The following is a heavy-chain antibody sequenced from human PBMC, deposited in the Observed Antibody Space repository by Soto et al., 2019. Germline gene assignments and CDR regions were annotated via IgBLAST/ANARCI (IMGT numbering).Heavy chain of an antibody. V-gene: IGHV1-3*01. Sequence: KFQGRVTITRDTSASTAYMELSSLRSEDTAVYYCARYSSSWYGAFDIWGQGTMVTVSS. D-gene: IGHD6-13*01. J-gene: IGHJ3*02. CDR3: ARYSSSWYGAFDI.